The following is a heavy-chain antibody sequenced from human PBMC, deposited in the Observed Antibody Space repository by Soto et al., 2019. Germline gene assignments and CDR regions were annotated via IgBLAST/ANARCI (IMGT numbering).Heavy chain of an antibody. D-gene: IGHD4-17*01. CDR1: GFTFSSYA. CDR3: ARGDYGYYYYMDV. Sequence: GGSLRLSCAASGFTFSSYAMHWVRQAPGKGLEYVSAISSNGGSTYYANSVKGRFTISRDNSKNTLYLQMGSLRAEDMAVYYCARGDYGYYYYMDVWGKGTTVTVSS. J-gene: IGHJ6*03. CDR2: ISSNGGST. V-gene: IGHV3-64*01.